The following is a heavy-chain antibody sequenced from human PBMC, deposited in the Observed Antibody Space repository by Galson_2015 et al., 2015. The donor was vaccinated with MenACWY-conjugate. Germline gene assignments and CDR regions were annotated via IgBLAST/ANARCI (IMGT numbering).Heavy chain of an antibody. CDR1: GGSISSGGYY. Sequence: LSLTCTVSGGSISSGGYYWSWIRQHPGKGLEWIGYIYYSGSTYYNPSLKSRVTISVDTSKNQFSLKLSSVTAADTAVYYCARGGRQLADTAMVPDWFDPWGQGTLVIVSS. J-gene: IGHJ5*02. D-gene: IGHD5-18*01. CDR3: ARGGRQLADTAMVPDWFDP. CDR2: IYYSGST. V-gene: IGHV4-31*03.